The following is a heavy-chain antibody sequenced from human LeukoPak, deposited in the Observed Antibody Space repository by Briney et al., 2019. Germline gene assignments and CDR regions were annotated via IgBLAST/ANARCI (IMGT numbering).Heavy chain of an antibody. V-gene: IGHV1-69*04. CDR2: IIPILGIV. Sequence: GVSVKVSCKASGGTFSSYAISWVRQAPGQGLEWMGRIIPILGIVNYAQKFQGRVTITADKSTSTAYMELSSLRSEDTAVYYCARALYYYGSGSYLYGMDVWGQGTTVTVSS. D-gene: IGHD3-10*01. CDR1: GGTFSSYA. J-gene: IGHJ6*02. CDR3: ARALYYYGSGSYLYGMDV.